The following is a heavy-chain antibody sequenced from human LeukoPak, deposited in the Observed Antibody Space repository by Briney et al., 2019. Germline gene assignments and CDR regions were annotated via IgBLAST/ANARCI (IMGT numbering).Heavy chain of an antibody. Sequence: SETLSLTCTVSGGSISSSSYYWGWIRQPPGKGLEWIGSIYYSGSTYYNPSLKSRVTISVDTSKNQFSLKLSSVTAADTAVYYCARIFRAAAVDYWGQGTLVTVSS. J-gene: IGHJ4*02. V-gene: IGHV4-39*07. D-gene: IGHD6-13*01. CDR2: IYYSGST. CDR3: ARIFRAAAVDY. CDR1: GGSISSSSYY.